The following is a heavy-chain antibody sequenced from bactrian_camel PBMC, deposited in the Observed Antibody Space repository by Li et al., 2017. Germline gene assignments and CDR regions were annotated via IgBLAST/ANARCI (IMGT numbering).Heavy chain of an antibody. CDR2: ICTGGGGT. Sequence: HVQLVESGGGLVQPGGSLKLSCEGYPYTYTRHCMGWFRQAPGKEREGVASICTGGGGTHYADSVKDRFTISSGSNAVYLQMNGLKPDDTAIYYCAAGFLYPGYNYLETDDYRFWGQGTQVTVS. D-gene: IGHD2*01. CDR1: PYTYTRHC. J-gene: IGHJ4*01. V-gene: IGHV3S1*01. CDR3: AAGFLYPGYNYLETDDYRF.